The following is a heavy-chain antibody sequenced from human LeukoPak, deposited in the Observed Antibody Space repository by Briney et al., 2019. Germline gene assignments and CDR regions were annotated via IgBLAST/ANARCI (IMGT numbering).Heavy chain of an antibody. CDR1: GFPFSTYD. V-gene: IGHV3-30*18. J-gene: IGHJ4*02. Sequence: GRSLRLSCAASGFPFSTYDMHWVRQAPDKGLQWVAVISSDGYRTDYPDSVRGRFTISRDNFKNTVDLQMISVTAEDIAMYFCAKGLGTGSVLARPLHYWGQGTLVTVSS. D-gene: IGHD3-10*01. CDR2: ISSDGYRT. CDR3: AKGLGTGSVLARPLHY.